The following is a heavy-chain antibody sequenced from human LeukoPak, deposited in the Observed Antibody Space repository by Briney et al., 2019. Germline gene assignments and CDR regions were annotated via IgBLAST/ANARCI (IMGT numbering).Heavy chain of an antibody. Sequence: GASVKVSCKASGYTFTSYDINWVRQATGQGLEWMGWMNPNSGNTGYAQKFQGRVTITRNTSISTAYMELSSLRSEDTAVYYCARFRHYYYDSSGYYDDAFDIWGQGTMVTVSS. J-gene: IGHJ3*02. CDR1: GYTFTSYD. CDR3: ARFRHYYYDSSGYYDDAFDI. D-gene: IGHD3-22*01. V-gene: IGHV1-8*03. CDR2: MNPNSGNT.